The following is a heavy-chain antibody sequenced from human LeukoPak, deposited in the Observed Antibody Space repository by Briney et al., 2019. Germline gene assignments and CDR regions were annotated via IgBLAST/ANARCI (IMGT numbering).Heavy chain of an antibody. CDR1: GGSISSNSYY. V-gene: IGHV3-23*01. CDR2: VSGGDPTT. D-gene: IGHD6-13*01. CDR3: ASLKGDSSSWFFCCAFDI. J-gene: IGHJ3*02. Sequence: ETLSLTCAVSGGSISSNSYYWGWVRQAPGRGLEWVSSVSGGDPTTYYADSVKGRFTISRDNSKNTLYLQMNSLRAEDTAVYYCASLKGDSSSWFFCCAFDIWGQGTMVTVSS.